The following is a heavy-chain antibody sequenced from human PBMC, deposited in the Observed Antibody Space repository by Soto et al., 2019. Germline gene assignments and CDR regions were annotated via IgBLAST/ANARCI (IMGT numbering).Heavy chain of an antibody. V-gene: IGHV3-33*01. J-gene: IGHJ4*02. CDR1: GFTFNNYG. D-gene: IGHD1-26*01. CDR3: TRAAIKGELLDY. CDR2: IWHDGSNK. Sequence: QVQLVESGGGVVQPGRSLRLSCAASGFTFNNYGMHWVRQAPGKGLEWVALIWHDGSNKGYADSVKGRFTISRDNSKNTVNLQMNSLRVEDTAVDYCTRAAIKGELLDYWGQGTQVTVSS.